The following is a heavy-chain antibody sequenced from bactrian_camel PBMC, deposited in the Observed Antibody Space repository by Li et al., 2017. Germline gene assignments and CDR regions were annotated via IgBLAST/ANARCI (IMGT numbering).Heavy chain of an antibody. CDR1: GYTYGSCN. Sequence: DVQLVESGGGSVQAGGSLRLSCAASGYTYGSCNMGWYRQVPGKGREAVSCVNRSGGWTYYAESVRGRFTISRDNAKNTLYLQMNSLRADDTAMYYCAIGLFADFGLGRGTQVTVS. J-gene: IGHJ4*01. CDR2: VNRSGGWT. V-gene: IGHV3S40*01. D-gene: IGHD5*01.